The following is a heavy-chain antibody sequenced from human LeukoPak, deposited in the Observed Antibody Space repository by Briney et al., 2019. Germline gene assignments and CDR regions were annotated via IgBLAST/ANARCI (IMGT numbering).Heavy chain of an antibody. V-gene: IGHV3-74*01. J-gene: IGHJ4*02. CDR2: INGDGSST. D-gene: IGHD2-2*01. CDR1: GFTFSSYW. CDR3: ARYSTNYHAVDY. Sequence: GGSLRLSCAASGFTFSSYWVHWVRQAPGKGLVWVSRINGDGSSTSYADSVKGRFTVSRDNAKNTVYLQMNSLRAEETAVYYCARYSTNYHAVDYWGQGTLVTVSS.